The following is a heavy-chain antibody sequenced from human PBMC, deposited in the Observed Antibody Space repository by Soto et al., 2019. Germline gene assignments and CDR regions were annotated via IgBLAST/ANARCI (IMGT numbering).Heavy chain of an antibody. CDR3: ASNKEAHDAFDI. Sequence: QVQLVQSGAEVKKPGSSVKVSCKASGGTFSSYTITWVRQAPGQGLEWMGRIIPILGIANYAQKFQGRVTITADKSTSTAYMELSSLRSEDTAVYYCASNKEAHDAFDIWGQGTMVTVSS. V-gene: IGHV1-69*02. J-gene: IGHJ3*02. CDR2: IIPILGIA. CDR1: GGTFSSYT.